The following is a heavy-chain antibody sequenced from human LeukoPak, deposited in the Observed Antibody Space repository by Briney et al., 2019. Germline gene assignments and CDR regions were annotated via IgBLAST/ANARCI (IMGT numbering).Heavy chain of an antibody. CDR2: IYTSGST. V-gene: IGHV4-4*07. CDR1: GGSISSSY. CDR3: VRDTRYDMDV. Sequence: PSETLSLTCTVSGGSISSSYWSWIRQPAGKGLEWIGRIYTSGSTTYNPSLKSRVTISVDTSENQFSLKLNSVTAADTAVYYCVRDTRYDMDVWGKGTTVTVSS. J-gene: IGHJ6*03.